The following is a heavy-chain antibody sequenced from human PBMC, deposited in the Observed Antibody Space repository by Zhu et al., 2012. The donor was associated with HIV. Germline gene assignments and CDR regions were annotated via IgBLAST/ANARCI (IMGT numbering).Heavy chain of an antibody. D-gene: IGHD6-13*01. CDR1: GFTFNDYA. CDR3: AKGRKGRGSSWTRSTSNYYYMDV. CDR2: VSWDGGST. J-gene: IGHJ6*03. V-gene: IGHV3-43D*04. Sequence: EVQLVESGGVVVQPGGSLRLSCAASGFTFNDYAMHWVRQAPGKGLEWVSLVSWDGGSTYHADSVRGRFTISRDNRKNSLYLQMNSLRVEDTALYFCAKGRKGRGSSWTRSTSNYYYMDVWGRGPRVTVSS.